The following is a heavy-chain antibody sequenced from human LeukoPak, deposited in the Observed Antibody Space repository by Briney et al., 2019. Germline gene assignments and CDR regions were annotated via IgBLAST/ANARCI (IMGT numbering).Heavy chain of an antibody. V-gene: IGHV4-30-4*01. Sequence: PSETLSLTCTVSGGSISSGDYYWSWIRQPPGKGLEWIGYIYYSGSTYYNPSLESRVTISVDTSKNQFSLKLSSVTAADTAVYYCAREEYSRSDGMDVWGQGTTVTVSS. CDR3: AREEYSRSDGMDV. J-gene: IGHJ6*02. D-gene: IGHD6-6*01. CDR2: IYYSGST. CDR1: GGSISSGDYY.